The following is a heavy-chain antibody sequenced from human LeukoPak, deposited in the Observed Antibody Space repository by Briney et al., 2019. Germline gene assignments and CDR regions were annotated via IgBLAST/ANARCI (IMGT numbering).Heavy chain of an antibody. V-gene: IGHV1-18*04. CDR2: ISAYNGNT. CDR3: ARDYDILTGYQTGGAFDI. J-gene: IGHJ3*02. Sequence: ASVKVSCKASGYTFTSYGISWVRQAPGQGLEWMGWISAYNGNTNYAQKLQGRVIMTTDTSTSTAYMELRSLRSDDTAVYYCARDYDILTGYQTGGAFDIWGQGTMVTVSS. CDR1: GYTFTSYG. D-gene: IGHD3-9*01.